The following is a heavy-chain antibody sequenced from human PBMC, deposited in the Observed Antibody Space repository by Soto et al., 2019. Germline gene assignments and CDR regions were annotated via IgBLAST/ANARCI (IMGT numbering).Heavy chain of an antibody. V-gene: IGHV5-51*01. D-gene: IGHD5-18*01. Sequence: GESQKISCKGSGYTFTTYWSGWVRQIPGKGLEWMGIIYPGDSDTRYSPSFQGQVTISADKSISTAYLQWSSLKASNTAMYYCARPVYSYGWRSFGYWGQGTLVTVSS. CDR3: ARPVYSYGWRSFGY. CDR2: IYPGDSDT. J-gene: IGHJ4*02. CDR1: GYTFTTYW.